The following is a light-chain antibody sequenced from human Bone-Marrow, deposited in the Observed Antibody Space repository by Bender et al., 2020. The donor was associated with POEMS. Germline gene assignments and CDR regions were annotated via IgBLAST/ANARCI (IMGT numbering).Light chain of an antibody. J-gene: IGLJ3*02. CDR1: SSNICTNT. V-gene: IGLV1-44*01. CDR3: ASWDDSMSGWV. CDR2: SNN. Sequence: QSLLTQPPSASGTPGQRVSLSCSGSSSNICTNTVNWSQQLPGPAPQLLIYSNNQRPSGVPDRFSGSKSGTSASLASSGDQAEDEADYYGASWDDSMSGWVFGGGTKVTVL.